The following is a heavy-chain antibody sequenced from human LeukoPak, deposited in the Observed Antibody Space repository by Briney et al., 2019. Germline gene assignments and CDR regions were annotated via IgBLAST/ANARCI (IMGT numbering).Heavy chain of an antibody. D-gene: IGHD3-16*02. CDR1: GFTVNTYE. CDR2: ISGDGRDI. Sequence: GGSLRLSCAASGFTVNTYEMNWVRQAPGKGLEWVSYISGDGRDIYYADSVKGRLTISRDNAKNSLYLQMNSLRAEDTAVYYCARDPGSYRYVFDYWGQGTLVTVSS. J-gene: IGHJ4*02. V-gene: IGHV3-48*03. CDR3: ARDPGSYRYVFDY.